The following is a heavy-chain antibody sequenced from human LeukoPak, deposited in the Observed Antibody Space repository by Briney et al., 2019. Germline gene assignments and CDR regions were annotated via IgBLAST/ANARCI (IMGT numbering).Heavy chain of an antibody. V-gene: IGHV3-30*18. CDR3: ANEWYYGSGRLGPVY. Sequence: PGGSLRLSCAASGFTFSSFGMHWVRQAPGKGLEWVAVISYDGGNKYYADSVKGRFTISRDNSKNTLFLQMNSLRAEDTAVYYCANEWYYGSGRLGPVYWGQGTLVSVSS. J-gene: IGHJ4*02. CDR2: ISYDGGNK. CDR1: GFTFSSFG. D-gene: IGHD3-10*01.